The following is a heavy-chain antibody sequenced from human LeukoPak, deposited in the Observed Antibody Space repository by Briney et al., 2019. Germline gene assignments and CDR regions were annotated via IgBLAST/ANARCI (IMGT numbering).Heavy chain of an antibody. CDR2: INQGGSEK. V-gene: IGHV3-7*01. CDR3: ARGSYWFAP. J-gene: IGHJ5*02. Sequence: GGSLRLSCSASGFTFNNYWMAWVRQAPGKGLEWVANINQGGSEKHYVDSVKGRFTISRDNAKNSLYLQMNSLRAEDTAVYYCARGSYWFAPWGQGTLVTVSS. CDR1: GFTFNNYW.